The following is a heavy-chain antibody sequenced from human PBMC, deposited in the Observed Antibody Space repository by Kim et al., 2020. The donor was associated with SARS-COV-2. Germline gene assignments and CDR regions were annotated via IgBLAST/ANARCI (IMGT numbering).Heavy chain of an antibody. D-gene: IGHD4-17*01. Sequence: SETLSLTCAVYGGSFSGYYWSWIRQPPGKGLEWIGEINHSGSTNYNPSLKSRVTISVDTSKNQFSLKLSSVTAADTAVYYCARVQVLEIQTTVVQPGYNWFDPWGQGTLVTVSS. J-gene: IGHJ5*02. V-gene: IGHV4-34*01. CDR2: INHSGST. CDR3: ARVQVLEIQTTVVQPGYNWFDP. CDR1: GGSFSGYY.